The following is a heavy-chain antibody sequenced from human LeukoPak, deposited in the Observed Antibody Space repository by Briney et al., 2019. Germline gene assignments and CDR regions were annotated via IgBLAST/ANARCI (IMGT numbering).Heavy chain of an antibody. CDR1: GYTFTSYY. CDR2: INSSGGST. J-gene: IGHJ4*02. Sequence: ASVKVSCKASGYTFTSYYMHWVRQAPGQGLEWMGIINSSGGSTSYAQKFQGRVTMTRDTSTSTVYMELSSLRSEDTAVYYCARDSVRRGSGRYRSLGYWGQGTLVTVSS. V-gene: IGHV1-46*01. D-gene: IGHD3-10*01. CDR3: ARDSVRRGSGRYRSLGY.